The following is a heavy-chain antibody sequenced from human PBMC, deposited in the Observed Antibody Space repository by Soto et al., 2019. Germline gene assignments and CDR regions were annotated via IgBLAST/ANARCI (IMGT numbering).Heavy chain of an antibody. CDR2: ISDSGRS. V-gene: IGHV4-31*03. J-gene: IGHJ4*02. CDR3: ARTTFFDIFTAYYSLFDY. D-gene: IGHD3-9*01. Sequence: QVQLQESGPGLVKPSQTLTLTCTVSGGSISSGRFYWSWIRQHPGKGLGWIGHISDSGRSYYNPSLESRVXMXVHXSENQFSLKLSAVTAADTAVYFCARTTFFDIFTAYYSLFDYWGQGTKVTVSS. CDR1: GGSISSGRFY.